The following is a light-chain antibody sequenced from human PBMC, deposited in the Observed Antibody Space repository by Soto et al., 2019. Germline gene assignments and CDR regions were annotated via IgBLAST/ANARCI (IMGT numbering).Light chain of an antibody. V-gene: IGKV3-20*01. J-gene: IGKJ5*01. Sequence: EVVLTQSPGSLSLSPGERATLSCRASQSVMSNYLSWYQQKPGQPPRLLIYGASSRATGIPDRFSGSGSGTDFTLTISRLEPEDFAVYYRQLYGISPHFGQGTRLEIK. CDR2: GAS. CDR1: QSVMSNY. CDR3: QLYGISPH.